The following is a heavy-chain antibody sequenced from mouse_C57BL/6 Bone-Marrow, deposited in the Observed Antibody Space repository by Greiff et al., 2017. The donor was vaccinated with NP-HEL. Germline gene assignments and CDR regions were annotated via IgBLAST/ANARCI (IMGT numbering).Heavy chain of an antibody. CDR3: ARKEEDY. J-gene: IGHJ4*01. CDR1: GYTFTSYW. CDR2: IDPSDRYP. Sequence: QVQLQQPGAELVKPGASVKLSCKASGYTFTSYWMQWVKQRPGQGLEWIGEIDPSDRYPNSNQKFKGKATLTVDTSSSTAYMQLSSLTSEDSAVYYCARKEEDYWGQGTSVTVSS. V-gene: IGHV1-50*01.